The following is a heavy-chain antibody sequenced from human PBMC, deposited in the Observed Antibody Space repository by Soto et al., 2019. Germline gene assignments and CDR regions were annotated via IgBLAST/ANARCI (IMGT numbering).Heavy chain of an antibody. J-gene: IGHJ4*02. CDR1: GYTFTSYG. V-gene: IGHV1-18*01. CDR2: ISAYSGNT. Sequence: VTSGAEVKKPGASVKVSCKASGYTFTSYGISWVRQAPGQGLEWMGWISAYSGNTSYAQKLQGRVSMTTNTSTTTAYMELRSLRSDDTAVYYCARSRGYCSGGSCYFDYWGQGTLVTVSS. D-gene: IGHD2-15*01. CDR3: ARSRGYCSGGSCYFDY.